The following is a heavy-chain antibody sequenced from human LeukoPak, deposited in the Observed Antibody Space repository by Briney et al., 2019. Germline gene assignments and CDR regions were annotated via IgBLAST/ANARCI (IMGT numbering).Heavy chain of an antibody. V-gene: IGHV6-1*01. Sequence: SQTPSLTCAISGDSVSSNSASWNWIRQSPSSGLEWLGRTYYRSKWYNDYAVSVKSRITINPDTSKNQFSLQLKSVTPEDTAVYYCARISSSSGLFDYWGQGTLVTVSS. D-gene: IGHD6-6*01. CDR1: GDSVSSNSAS. CDR3: ARISSSSGLFDY. J-gene: IGHJ4*02. CDR2: TYYRSKWYN.